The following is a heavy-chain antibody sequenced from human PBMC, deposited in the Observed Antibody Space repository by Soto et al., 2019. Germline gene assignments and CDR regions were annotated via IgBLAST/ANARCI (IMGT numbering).Heavy chain of an antibody. CDR3: ARLDPLQFHAFDI. D-gene: IGHD4-4*01. CDR1: GGSISSSSYY. Sequence: SETLSLTCTVSGGSISSSSYYWGWIRQPPGKGLEWIGSIYYSGSTYYNPSLKSRVTISVDTSKNQFSLKLSSVTAADTAVYYCARLDPLQFHAFDIWGQGTMVTVSS. J-gene: IGHJ3*02. V-gene: IGHV4-39*01. CDR2: IYYSGST.